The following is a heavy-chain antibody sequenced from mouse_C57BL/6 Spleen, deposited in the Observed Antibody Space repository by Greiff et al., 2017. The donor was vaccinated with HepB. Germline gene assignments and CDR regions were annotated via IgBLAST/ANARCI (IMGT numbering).Heavy chain of an antibody. D-gene: IGHD1-1*01. CDR2: IYPGDGDT. J-gene: IGHJ4*01. Sequence: QVQLQQSGAELVKPGASVKISCKASGYAFSSYWMNWVKQRPGKGLEWIGQIYPGDGDTNYNGKFKGKATLTADKSSSTAYMQLSSLTSEDSAVYFCARENYGSSYYYAMDYWGQGTSVTVSS. CDR1: GYAFSSYW. CDR3: ARENYGSSYYYAMDY. V-gene: IGHV1-80*01.